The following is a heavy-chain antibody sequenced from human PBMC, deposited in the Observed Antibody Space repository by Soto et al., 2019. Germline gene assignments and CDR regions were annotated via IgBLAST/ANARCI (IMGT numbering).Heavy chain of an antibody. J-gene: IGHJ5*02. CDR2: ISHDGSNK. D-gene: IGHD6-19*01. CDR3: AKDLYSSGTGGLEWFDP. Sequence: PGGSLRLSCAASGFTFSSYAMHWVRQAPGKGLEWVAVISHDGSNKYYADSVKGRFTISRDNSKDTLYLQMNSLRAEDTAVYSCAKDLYSSGTGGLEWFDPWGQGTLVTVSS. V-gene: IGHV3-30*18. CDR1: GFTFSSYA.